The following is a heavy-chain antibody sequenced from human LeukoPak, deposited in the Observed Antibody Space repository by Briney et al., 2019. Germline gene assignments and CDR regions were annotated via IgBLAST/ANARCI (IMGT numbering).Heavy chain of an antibody. D-gene: IGHD2-2*01. V-gene: IGHV3-64*01. CDR3: ARESPQLSSFDY. CDR1: RWTLRKQS. CDR2: ISKNGRNT. Sequence: GWALPLSCAACRWTLRKQSMHWVRQAPGNGLEVVSAISKNGRNTYYGNSMKGRCTISRDISKNTLYLQMGSLRPADMAVYYCARESPQLSSFDYWGQGTLVTVSS. J-gene: IGHJ4*02.